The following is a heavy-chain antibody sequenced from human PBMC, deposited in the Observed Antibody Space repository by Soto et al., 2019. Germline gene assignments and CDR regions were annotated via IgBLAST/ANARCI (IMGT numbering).Heavy chain of an antibody. V-gene: IGHV1-18*01. CDR1: GYTFTSYG. CDR2: ISAYNGNT. CDR3: ARDVPTVTTGGPDY. D-gene: IGHD4-17*01. J-gene: IGHJ4*02. Sequence: QVQLVQSGVEVEKPGASVKVSCKASGYTFTSYGISWVRQAPGQGLEWMGWISAYNGNTNYAQKFQGRVTMTTDTSTSTAYMGLRSLESDHTAVYYCARDVPTVTTGGPDYWGQGTLVTVSS.